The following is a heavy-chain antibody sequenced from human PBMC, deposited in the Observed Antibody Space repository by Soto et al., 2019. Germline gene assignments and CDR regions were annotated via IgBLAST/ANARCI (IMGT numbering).Heavy chain of an antibody. V-gene: IGHV3-23*01. Sequence: PWGSLRLSCAASDFSFSSYALNCCRQAPGKGLEWVSAISATGTTTYYADSVKGRFTISRDNSKRTLFLQMDSLSPEDTAVYYCATYSSTFDYWGQGTLVTVSS. CDR2: ISATGTTT. CDR3: ATYSSTFDY. CDR1: DFSFSSYA. D-gene: IGHD6-13*01. J-gene: IGHJ4*02.